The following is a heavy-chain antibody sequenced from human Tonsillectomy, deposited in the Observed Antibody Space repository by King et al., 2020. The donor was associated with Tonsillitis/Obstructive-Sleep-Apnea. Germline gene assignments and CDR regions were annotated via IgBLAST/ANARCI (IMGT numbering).Heavy chain of an antibody. CDR1: GGTFSSYA. J-gene: IGHJ4*02. Sequence: VQLVESGAEVKKPGSSVKVSCKASGGTFSSYAISWVRQAPGQGLEWMGRIIPILGIANYAQKFQGRVTITADKSTSTAYMELSSLRSEDTAVYYCARDLRDRGVLFDYWGQGTLVTVSS. V-gene: IGHV1-69*09. D-gene: IGHD3-10*01. CDR3: ARDLRDRGVLFDY. CDR2: IIPILGIA.